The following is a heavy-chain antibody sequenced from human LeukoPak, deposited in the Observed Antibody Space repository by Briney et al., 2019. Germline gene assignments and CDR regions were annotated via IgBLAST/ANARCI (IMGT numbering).Heavy chain of an antibody. CDR1: GFTFSSFA. D-gene: IGHD3-16*01. J-gene: IGHJ6*02. CDR3: ARGGGLDV. V-gene: IGHV3-7*03. Sequence: GGSLRLSCAASGFTFSSFAMTWVRQAPGKGLEWVASINHNGNVNYYVDSVKGRFTISRDNAKNSLYLQMSNLRAEDTAVYFCARGGGLDVWGQGATVTVSS. CDR2: INHNGNVN.